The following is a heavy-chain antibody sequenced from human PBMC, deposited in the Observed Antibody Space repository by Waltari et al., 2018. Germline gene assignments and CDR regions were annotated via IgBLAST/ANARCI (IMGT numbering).Heavy chain of an antibody. J-gene: IGHJ4*02. CDR1: GGSISSSSYY. V-gene: IGHV4-39*01. D-gene: IGHD5-18*01. CDR3: ASPTDTAMEYDY. Sequence: QLQLQESGPGLVKPSATLSLTCTVSGGSISSSSYYWAWIRQPPGKGLEWIGSIYYSGSTYYNQSLKSRVTISVDTSKNQFSLKLSSVTAADTAVYYCASPTDTAMEYDYWGQGTLVTVSS. CDR2: IYYSGST.